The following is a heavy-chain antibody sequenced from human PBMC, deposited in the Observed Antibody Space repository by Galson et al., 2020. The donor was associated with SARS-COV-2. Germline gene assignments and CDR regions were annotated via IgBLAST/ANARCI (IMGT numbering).Heavy chain of an antibody. V-gene: IGHV4-39*07. CDR2: IYSGTETT. J-gene: IGHJ6*02. Sequence: SETLSLTCTVSGGSANSNDYYWGWARQPPEKGLEWIGSIYSGTETTYYNPSLKRRVTISVDTSKNQFSLKMTSVTAADTAVYYCVRVGLGRGTPNPNSMDVWGQGTTVTVSS. CDR1: GGSANSNDYY. D-gene: IGHD2-8*01. CDR3: VRVGLGRGTPNPNSMDV.